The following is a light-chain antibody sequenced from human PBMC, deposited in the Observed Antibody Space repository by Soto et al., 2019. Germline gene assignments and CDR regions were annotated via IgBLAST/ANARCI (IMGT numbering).Light chain of an antibody. V-gene: IGKV1-9*01. CDR3: QQTHSYPST. J-gene: IGKJ4*02. Sequence: STGERVTITCRASQVINSFLAWYQQKPVTAPKLLIYAVSSLQTGVPSRFSGSGSATDFTLTINSLQHEDFATYYCQQTHSYPSTFGGGTNVDIK. CDR2: AVS. CDR1: QVINSF.